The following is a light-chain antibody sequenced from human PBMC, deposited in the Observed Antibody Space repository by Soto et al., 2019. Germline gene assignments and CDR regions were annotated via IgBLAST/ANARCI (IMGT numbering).Light chain of an antibody. J-gene: IGKJ1*01. CDR2: DAS. CDR1: QSISSW. CDR3: KQYNSYSPT. Sequence: DIQMTQSPSTLSASVGDRVTITCRASQSISSWLAWYQQKPGKAPKLLIYDASSLESGVPSKFSGCGFGTDFTLTFSSLQPDDFATYYCKQYNSYSPTFGQGTKGNIK. V-gene: IGKV1-5*01.